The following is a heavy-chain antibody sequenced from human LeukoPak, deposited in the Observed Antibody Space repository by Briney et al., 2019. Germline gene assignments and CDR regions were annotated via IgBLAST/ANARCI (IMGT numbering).Heavy chain of an antibody. J-gene: IGHJ5*02. CDR3: AKDWELGS. Sequence: SETQSLXCSVSGASISSYYWNWIRQPPGKGLEWIGNTYSSGSTNYNPSLKSRVTISLDTSKSQFSLRLSSVTAADTAVYYCAKDWELGSWGQGTLVTVSS. CDR2: TYSSGST. V-gene: IGHV4-59*01. CDR1: GASISSYY. D-gene: IGHD1-26*01.